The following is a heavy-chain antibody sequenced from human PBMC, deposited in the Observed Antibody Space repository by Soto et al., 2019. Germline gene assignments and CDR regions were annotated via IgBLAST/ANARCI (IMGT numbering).Heavy chain of an antibody. V-gene: IGHV4-30-4*01. D-gene: IGHD1-26*01. J-gene: IGHJ4*02. CDR1: GCSISSGENF. Sequence: SETLSLPCPVSGCSISSGENFWNWIRQSPGKGLEWIGYIHHSGSTYYNPSLKSRLTISVDTSKNQISLKLNSVTAADTAVYYCARDTGTYPYYFDYWGQGTLVTVSS. CDR3: ARDTGTYPYYFDY. CDR2: IHHSGST.